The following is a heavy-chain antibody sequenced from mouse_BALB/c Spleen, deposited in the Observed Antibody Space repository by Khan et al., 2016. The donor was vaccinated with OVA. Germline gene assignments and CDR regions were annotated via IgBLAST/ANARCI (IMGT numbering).Heavy chain of an antibody. CDR3: TRHGSVAWFSD. J-gene: IGHJ3*01. V-gene: IGHV1S135*01. D-gene: IGHD2-2*01. CDR1: GYSFTTYY. CDR2: IDPFSGGT. Sequence: IQLVQSGPELMKPGASVKISCKASGYSFTTYYIHWVIQSHGTSLEWIGYIDPFSGGTTYNQKFKGKATLTVDKSSSTAYIHLTNLTSEDSAVYYGTRHGSVAWFSDWGQGTRGTGSA.